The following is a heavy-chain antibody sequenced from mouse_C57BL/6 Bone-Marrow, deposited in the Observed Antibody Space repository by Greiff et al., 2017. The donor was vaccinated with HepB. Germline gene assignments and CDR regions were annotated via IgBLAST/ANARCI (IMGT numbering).Heavy chain of an antibody. J-gene: IGHJ1*03. CDR3: ARGDYYGSSPSWCFDV. V-gene: IGHV1-64*01. Sequence: ESGAELVKPGASVKLSCKASGYTFTSYWMHWVKQRPGQGLEWIGMIHPNSGSTNYNEKFKSKATLTVDKSSSTAYMQLSSLTSEDSAVYYCARGDYYGSSPSWCFDVWGTGTTVTVSS. CDR1: GYTFTSYW. D-gene: IGHD1-1*01. CDR2: IHPNSGST.